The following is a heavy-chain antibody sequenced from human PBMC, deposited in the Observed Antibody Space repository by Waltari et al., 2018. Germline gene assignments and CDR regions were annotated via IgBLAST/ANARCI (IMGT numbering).Heavy chain of an antibody. V-gene: IGHV3-74*01. Sequence: EVQLVESGGDLVQPGGSLRPSWAAPGFRFRSFWMHWVRQAPGKGPVWVSRIHTDGSGTRYADSVEGRFTISRDNTKNTLYLQMNSLRVEDTAVYYCARGGHVDWLPPDYWGQGTLVTVSS. CDR3: ARGGHVDWLPPDY. CDR1: GFRFRSFW. CDR2: IHTDGSGT. J-gene: IGHJ4*02. D-gene: IGHD3-9*01.